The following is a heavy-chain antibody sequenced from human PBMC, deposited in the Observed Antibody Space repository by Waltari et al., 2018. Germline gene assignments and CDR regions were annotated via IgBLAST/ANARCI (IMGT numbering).Heavy chain of an antibody. D-gene: IGHD6-19*01. V-gene: IGHV3-23*01. Sequence: EGQLLESGGGVVQAGGSVRLSCAASGFTGSIYPMSWGRQAPGKGLEWGPRVGGSGDGTYYADSVQGRFTISRDHSMNMVSFQLNSLRADDTAVYYCAKGVAVTVTGPEYWGQVTLVTVSS. CDR2: VGGSGDGT. CDR1: GFTGSIYP. CDR3: AKGVAVTVTGPEY. J-gene: IGHJ4*02.